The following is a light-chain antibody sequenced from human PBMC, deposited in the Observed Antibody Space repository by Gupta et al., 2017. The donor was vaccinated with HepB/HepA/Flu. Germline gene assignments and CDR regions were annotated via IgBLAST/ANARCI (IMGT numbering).Light chain of an antibody. V-gene: IGKV4-1*01. CDR2: LAS. Sequence: IVLSQSPDSLAPSLVESGPIYCKARHSILYNSNNKNNLAWYQQKPGQPPKLLIYLASTRGSGVPDRCSGSGSGTDFSLTISSLEAEDVAIYYCQKYHNMPSFTFGPGTKVDIK. J-gene: IGKJ3*01. CDR3: QKYHNMPSFT. CDR1: HSILYNSNNKNN.